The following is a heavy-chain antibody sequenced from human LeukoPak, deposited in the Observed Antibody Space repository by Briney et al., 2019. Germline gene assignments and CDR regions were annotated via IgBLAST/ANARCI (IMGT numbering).Heavy chain of an antibody. CDR2: ISSSSSYI. J-gene: IGHJ4*02. V-gene: IGHV3-21*01. CDR1: GFTFSSYS. D-gene: IGHD3-3*01. Sequence: GGSLRLSCAASGFTFSSYSMNRVRQAPGKGLEWVSSISSSSSYIYYADSVKGRFTISRDNAKNSLYLQMNGLRAEDTAVYYCARDEVGGGTDWGQGTLVTVSS. CDR3: ARDEVGGGTD.